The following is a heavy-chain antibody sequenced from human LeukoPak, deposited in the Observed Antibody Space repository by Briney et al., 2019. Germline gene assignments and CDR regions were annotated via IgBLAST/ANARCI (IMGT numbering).Heavy chain of an antibody. J-gene: IGHJ4*02. D-gene: IGHD3-10*01. CDR3: TRQSRGSHFDY. Sequence: GGSLRLSCTASGFTFGDYAMSWFRQAPGKGLEWVGFIRSKAYGGTTEYAASVKGRFTISRDDSKSIAYLQMNSLKTEDTAVYYCTRQSRGSHFDYWGQGTLVTVSS. CDR1: GFTFGDYA. V-gene: IGHV3-49*03. CDR2: IRSKAYGGTT.